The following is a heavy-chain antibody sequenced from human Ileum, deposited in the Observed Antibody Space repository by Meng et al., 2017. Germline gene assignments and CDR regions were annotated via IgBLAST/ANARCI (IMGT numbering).Heavy chain of an antibody. CDR3: ASNIASRSGYD. CDR1: GGSVASNSYY. CDR2: ISTSGGT. D-gene: IGHD3-22*01. V-gene: IGHV4-61*02. J-gene: IGHJ4*02. Sequence: SETLSLTCTVSGGSVASNSYYWSWIRQPAGKGLEWIGRISTSGGTDYNPSLKSRVTISVDTSKNQFSLSLNSVTAADTAVYYCASNIASRSGYDWGQGTLVTVSS.